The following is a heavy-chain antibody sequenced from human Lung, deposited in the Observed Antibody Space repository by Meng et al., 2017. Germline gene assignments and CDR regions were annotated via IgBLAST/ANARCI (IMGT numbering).Heavy chain of an antibody. J-gene: IGHJ4*02. Sequence: HVPLVQSVSKDKSPGSAVKLSCKPSGYTFAAYWIPWLRQAPGQGLEWMGRIDPNNDHTQYAQNFQGRVTMTSDTSISTVYMELNGLRSDDTAVYYCARDEDISAAGKLFGDYWGQGTLVTVSS. V-gene: IGHV1-2*06. CDR1: GYTFAAYW. CDR3: ARDEDISAAGKLFGDY. D-gene: IGHD6-13*01. CDR2: IDPNNDHT.